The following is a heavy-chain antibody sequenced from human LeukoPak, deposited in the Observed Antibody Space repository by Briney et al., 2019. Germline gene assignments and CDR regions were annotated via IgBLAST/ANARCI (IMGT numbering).Heavy chain of an antibody. V-gene: IGHV4-34*01. CDR3: ARAQQWLVPQPDAFDI. CDR2: INHSGST. J-gene: IGHJ3*02. CDR1: GGSFSGYY. Sequence: SETLSLTCAVYGGSFSGYYWSWIRQPPGKGLEWIGEINHSGSTNYNPSLKSRVTISVDTSKNQFSLKLSSVTAADTAVYYCARAQQWLVPQPDAFDIWGQGTMVTVSS. D-gene: IGHD6-19*01.